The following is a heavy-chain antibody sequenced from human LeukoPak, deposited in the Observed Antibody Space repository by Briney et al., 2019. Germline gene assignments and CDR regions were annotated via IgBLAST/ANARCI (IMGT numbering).Heavy chain of an antibody. J-gene: IGHJ4*02. V-gene: IGHV3-23*01. CDR1: EFSFRSFA. D-gene: IGHD3-9*01. CDR3: ARTYYDILTGYNPYFDY. Sequence: GGSLRLSRAASEFSFRSFAMSWVRQPPGAGREWASTIRSSGGSTFYAESVKGRFTISRDNNENSLYLQMNSLRAEDTAVYYCARTYYDILTGYNPYFDYWGQGTLVTVSS. CDR2: IRSSGGST.